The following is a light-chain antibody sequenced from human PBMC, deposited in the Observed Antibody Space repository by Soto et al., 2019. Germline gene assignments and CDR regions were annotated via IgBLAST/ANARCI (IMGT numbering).Light chain of an antibody. V-gene: IGKV3-15*01. CDR2: GAS. Sequence: EIVMTQSPATLSVSPGERATVSCRASQSVSSNLAWYQQQPGQAPRLIIYGASTRATGIPGRFSGRRSGTGFTLTIGRLQYEDFAGYERQQYNKWPPAWTLGQGTKVEVK. J-gene: IGKJ1*01. CDR3: QQYNKWPPAWT. CDR1: QSVSSN.